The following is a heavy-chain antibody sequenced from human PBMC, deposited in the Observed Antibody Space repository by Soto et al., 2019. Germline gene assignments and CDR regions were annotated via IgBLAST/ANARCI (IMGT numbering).Heavy chain of an antibody. D-gene: IGHD6-6*01. V-gene: IGHV3-23*01. CDR3: TKEGSSYYFYYAMDV. CDR2: ISGSGGWT. Sequence: EVKLLESGGGLVQPGGSLRLSCTASGFIFSSYAMSWVRQAPGKGLEWVSGISGSGGWTYYADSVKGRFTISRDNSKNTLYLQMSGLRADETAVYYCTKEGSSYYFYYAMDVWGQGTTVTVSS. J-gene: IGHJ6*02. CDR1: GFIFSSYA.